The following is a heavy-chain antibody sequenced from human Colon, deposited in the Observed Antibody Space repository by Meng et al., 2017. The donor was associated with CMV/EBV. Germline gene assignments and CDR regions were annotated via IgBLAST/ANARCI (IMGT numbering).Heavy chain of an antibody. CDR2: TYYRSKWYY. V-gene: IGHV6-1*01. J-gene: IGHJ4*02. CDR3: ARGSSLRLAFDY. CDR1: GDSVSSNSAG. Sequence: QVQLQQSGPGLVKPSQTLSHPCAIFGDSVSSNSAGWTWIRQSPSRGLEWLGRTYYRSKWYYDYAVSVQSRLSVIPDTSKNQFSLQLNSVTPEDTAVYYCARGSSLRLAFDYWGQGILVTVSS. D-gene: IGHD5/OR15-5a*01.